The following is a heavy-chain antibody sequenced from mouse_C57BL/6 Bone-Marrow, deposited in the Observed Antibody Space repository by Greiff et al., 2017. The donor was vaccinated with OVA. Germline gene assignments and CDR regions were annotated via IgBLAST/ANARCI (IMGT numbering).Heavy chain of an antibody. CDR3: TLGYYGSSYGFAY. CDR1: GYAFSSSW. Sequence: LEESGPELVKPGASVKISCKASGYAFSSSWMNWVKQRPGKGLEWIGRIYPGDGDTNYNGKFKGKATLTADKSSSTAYMQLSSLTSEDSALYYCTLGYYGSSYGFAYWGLGTLVTVSA. CDR2: IYPGDGDT. V-gene: IGHV1-82*01. J-gene: IGHJ3*01. D-gene: IGHD1-1*01.